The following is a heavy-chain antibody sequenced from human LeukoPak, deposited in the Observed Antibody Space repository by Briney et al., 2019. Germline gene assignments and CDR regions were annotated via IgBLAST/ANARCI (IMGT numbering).Heavy chain of an antibody. D-gene: IGHD6-19*01. V-gene: IGHV4-61*01. Sequence: PSETLSLTCTVSGGSLSSGSYYWSWIRQPPGKGLEWIGYIYYSGSTNYNPSLESRLTISVDTSKNQFSLKLSSLTAADTAVYYCARVYSSGWKPDYWGQGTLVTVSS. CDR2: IYYSGST. CDR1: GGSLSSGSYY. J-gene: IGHJ4*02. CDR3: ARVYSSGWKPDY.